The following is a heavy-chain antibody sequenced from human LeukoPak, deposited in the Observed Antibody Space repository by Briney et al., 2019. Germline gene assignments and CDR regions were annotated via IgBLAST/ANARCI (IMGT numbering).Heavy chain of an antibody. CDR2: IDSSGTT. D-gene: IGHD3-22*01. CDR1: GGSISGYY. Sequence: SETLSLTCTVSGGSISGYYWSWIRQPAGKGPEWMGRIDSSGTTRYDSSLKSRLTMSVDTSKDQFSLKLTSVTAADTAVYYCARARGYYDSSGPWGRWGQGTLVTVSS. CDR3: ARARGYYDSSGPWGR. J-gene: IGHJ4*02. V-gene: IGHV4-4*07.